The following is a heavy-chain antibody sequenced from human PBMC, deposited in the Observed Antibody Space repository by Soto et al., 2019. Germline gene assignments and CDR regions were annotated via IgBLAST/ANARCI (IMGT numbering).Heavy chain of an antibody. V-gene: IGHV3-23*01. CDR1: GFTFSSYA. J-gene: IGHJ6*02. CDR2: ISGGGDST. CDR3: AKDHSPVPAYSFRYGVDV. D-gene: IGHD2-15*01. Sequence: PGGSLRLSCAASGFTFSSYAMTWVRQAPGKGLEWVSGISGGGDSTYHTDSVKGRFTISRDNSKYTLYLQMISLRAEDTAIYYCAKDHSPVPAYSFRYGVDVWGRGTTVTVSS.